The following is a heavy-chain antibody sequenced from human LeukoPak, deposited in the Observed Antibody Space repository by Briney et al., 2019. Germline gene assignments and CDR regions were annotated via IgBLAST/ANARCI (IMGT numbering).Heavy chain of an antibody. CDR1: GFTFGSYG. CDR3: AKDTVPGFLEWSYYYYMDV. D-gene: IGHD3-3*01. V-gene: IGHV3-30*02. J-gene: IGHJ6*03. CDR2: IRYDGSNK. Sequence: GGSLRLSCAASGFTFGSYGMHWVRQAPGKGLEWVAFIRYDGSNKYYADSVKGRFTISRDNSKNTLYLQMNSLRAEDTAVYYCAKDTVPGFLEWSYYYYMDVWGKGTTVTVSS.